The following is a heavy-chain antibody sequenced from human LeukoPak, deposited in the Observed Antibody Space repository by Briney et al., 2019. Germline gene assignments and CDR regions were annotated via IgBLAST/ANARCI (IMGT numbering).Heavy chain of an antibody. CDR2: ISSGSRYI. V-gene: IGHV3-21*01. Sequence: GGSLRLSCAASGFTFSSYAMSWVRQAPGKGLEWVSSISSGSRYIYYADSVKGRFTISRDNAKDSLYLQMNSLRAEDTAVYYCAKCSGGNCYHSDDHWGQGTLVTVSP. CDR1: GFTFSSYA. CDR3: AKCSGGNCYHSDDH. J-gene: IGHJ5*02. D-gene: IGHD2-15*01.